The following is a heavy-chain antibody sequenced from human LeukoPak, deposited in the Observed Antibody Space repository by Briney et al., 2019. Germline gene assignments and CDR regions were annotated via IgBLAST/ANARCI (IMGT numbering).Heavy chain of an antibody. CDR3: ARGAGATRKIDY. CDR1: GFTFSSYS. Sequence: PGGSLRLSCAASGFTFSSYSMNWVRQAPGKGLEWVSSISSSSSYIYYADSVRGRFTISRDNAINSLYLQMNSLRAEDTAVYYCARGAGATRKIDYWGQGTLVTVSS. V-gene: IGHV3-21*01. D-gene: IGHD1-26*01. CDR2: ISSSSSYI. J-gene: IGHJ4*02.